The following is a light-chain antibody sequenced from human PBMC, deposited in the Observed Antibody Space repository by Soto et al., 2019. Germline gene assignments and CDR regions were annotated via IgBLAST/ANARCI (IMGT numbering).Light chain of an antibody. Sequence: EIVLTQSPGTLSLSPGERATLSCRASQSVSSSYLAWYQQKPGQAPRLLIYGASSSATGIPDRFSGSGSGTDFTITISRLEREDFAVYYCQQYGSSPTFGQGTKVEIK. J-gene: IGKJ1*01. V-gene: IGKV3-20*01. CDR3: QQYGSSPT. CDR1: QSVSSSY. CDR2: GAS.